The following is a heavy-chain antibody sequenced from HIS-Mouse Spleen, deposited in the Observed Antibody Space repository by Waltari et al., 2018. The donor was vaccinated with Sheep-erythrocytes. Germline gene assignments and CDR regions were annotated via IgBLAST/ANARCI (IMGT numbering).Heavy chain of an antibody. V-gene: IGHV3-7*01. Sequence: EVQLVESGGGLVQPGGSLRLSGAASGVTFSSYWMSWVRQAPGKGLELVANIKQDGSEKYYVDSVKGRFTISRDNAKNSLYLQMNSLRAEDTAVYYCARAGYSDYWGQGTLVTVSS. CDR1: GVTFSSYW. CDR2: IKQDGSEK. J-gene: IGHJ4*02. CDR3: ARAGYSDY. D-gene: IGHD5-18*01.